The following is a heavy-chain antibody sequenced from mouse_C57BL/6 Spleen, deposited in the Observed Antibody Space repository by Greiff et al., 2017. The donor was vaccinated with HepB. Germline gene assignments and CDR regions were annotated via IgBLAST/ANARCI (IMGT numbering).Heavy chain of an antibody. CDR2: ISSGGSYT. CDR3: ARHDPYFDY. Sequence: DVMLVESGGGLVQPGGSLKLSCAASGFTFSSYGMSWVRQTPDKRLEWVATISSGGSYTYYPDSVKGRFTISRDNAKNTLYLQMSSLKSEDTAMYYCARHDPYFDYWGQGTTLTVSS. J-gene: IGHJ2*01. CDR1: GFTFSSYG. V-gene: IGHV5-6*03.